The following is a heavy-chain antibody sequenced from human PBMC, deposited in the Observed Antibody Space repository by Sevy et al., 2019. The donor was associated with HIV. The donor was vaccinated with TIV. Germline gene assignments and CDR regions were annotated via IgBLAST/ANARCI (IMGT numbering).Heavy chain of an antibody. Sequence: ASVKVSCKASGYTFTSYGISWVRQAPGQGLEWMGWISAYNGNTNYAQKLQGRVTMTTDTSTSTAYMELRSLRSDDTAVYYCVRDGRQWELGGDAFDIWGQGTMVTVSS. J-gene: IGHJ3*02. CDR1: GYTFTSYG. CDR2: ISAYNGNT. CDR3: VRDGRQWELGGDAFDI. D-gene: IGHD1-26*01. V-gene: IGHV1-18*01.